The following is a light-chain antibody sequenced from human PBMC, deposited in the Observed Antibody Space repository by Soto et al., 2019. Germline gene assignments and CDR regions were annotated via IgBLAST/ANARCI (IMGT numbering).Light chain of an antibody. Sequence: DIVMTQSPDSLAVSLGERATINCKSSQSVLYSSNNKNYLAWYQQKPGQPPKLLIYWASTRESGVTDRFSVSGSGTDFTLTISSLQAEDVAVYYCQQYYSTPPTFGGGTTVQIK. V-gene: IGKV4-1*01. CDR3: QQYYSTPPT. J-gene: IGKJ4*01. CDR2: WAS. CDR1: QSVLYSSNNKNY.